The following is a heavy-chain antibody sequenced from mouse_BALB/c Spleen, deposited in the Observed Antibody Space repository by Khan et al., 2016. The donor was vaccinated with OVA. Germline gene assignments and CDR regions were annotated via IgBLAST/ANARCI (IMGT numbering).Heavy chain of an antibody. J-gene: IGHJ4*01. CDR2: ISSGGTYT. CDR3: TRFSTTTTGDYYARDD. Sequence: EVELVESGGDLVMPGGSLKLSCAASGFIFSSYGMSWVRQTPDKRLEWVATISSGGTYTYYPDSVKGRFTISRDNAKNTLSLQLSSLKSEDTAMXYCTRFSTTTTGDYYARDDWGQGTSVTVSS. CDR1: GFIFSSYG. V-gene: IGHV5-6*01. D-gene: IGHD1-2*01.